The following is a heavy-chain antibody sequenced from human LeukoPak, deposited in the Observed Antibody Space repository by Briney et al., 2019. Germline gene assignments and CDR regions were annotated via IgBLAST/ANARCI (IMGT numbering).Heavy chain of an antibody. J-gene: IGHJ4*02. CDR2: IYHSGST. CDR3: ARVSHSGYDDY. CDR1: GGSISSGGYS. Sequence: KPSETLSLTCAVSGGSISSGGYSWSWIRQPPGKGLEWIGYIYHSGSTYYNPSLKSRVTISVDRSKNQFSLKLSSVTAADTAVYYCARVSHSGYDDYWGQGTLVTVSS. D-gene: IGHD5-12*01. V-gene: IGHV4-30-2*01.